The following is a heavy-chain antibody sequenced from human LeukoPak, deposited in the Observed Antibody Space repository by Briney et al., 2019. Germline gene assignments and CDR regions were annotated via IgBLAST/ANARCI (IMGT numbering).Heavy chain of an antibody. CDR2: TYYRSKWYN. CDR1: GDSVSSNSAA. D-gene: IGHD6-13*01. J-gene: IGHJ6*02. Sequence: SQTLSLTCAISGDSVSSNSAAWNWIRQSPSRGLEWLGRTYYRSKWYNDYAVSVKSRITINPDTSKNQFSLQLNSVTPEDTAVYYCARYHEQQLVPGGLRGGMDVWGQGTTVTVSS. CDR3: ARYHEQQLVPGGLRGGMDV. V-gene: IGHV6-1*01.